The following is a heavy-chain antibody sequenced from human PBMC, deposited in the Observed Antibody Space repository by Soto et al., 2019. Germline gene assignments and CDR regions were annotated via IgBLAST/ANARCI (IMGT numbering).Heavy chain of an antibody. CDR2: INHKTGGT. CDR1: GYTFTDYY. CDR3: ARDVVGSDYFDY. D-gene: IGHD2-21*01. Sequence: ASVKVSCKASGYTFTDYYMHGVRRAPGQGLEWMGWINHKTGGTNYVQKFQGRVTRTRDTSITTAYMELSRLRSDDTDVYYCARDVVGSDYFDYWGQGTLVTVSS. V-gene: IGHV1-2*02. J-gene: IGHJ4*02.